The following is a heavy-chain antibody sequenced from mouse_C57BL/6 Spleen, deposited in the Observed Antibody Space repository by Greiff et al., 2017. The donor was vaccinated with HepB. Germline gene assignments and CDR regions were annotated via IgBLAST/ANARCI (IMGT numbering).Heavy chain of an antibody. D-gene: IGHD2-4*01. V-gene: IGHV2-2*01. CDR2: IWSGGST. CDR1: GFSLTSYG. Sequence: VKLVESGPGLVQPSQSLSITCTVSGFSLTSYGVHWVLQSPGKGLEWLGVIWSGGSTDYNVAFISRLSISKDNSKSQVFFKMNSLQADDTAKYYCARIDYDYGGYAMDYWGQGTSVTVSS. CDR3: ARIDYDYGGYAMDY. J-gene: IGHJ4*01.